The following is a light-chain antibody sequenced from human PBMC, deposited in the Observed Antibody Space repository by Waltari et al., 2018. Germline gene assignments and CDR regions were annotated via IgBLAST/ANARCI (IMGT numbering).Light chain of an antibody. Sequence: DIQMTQSPSSLSASVRDRFTITCQASQDISNYLNWYQQKPGKAPKLLIYDASNLETGVPSRFSGSGSGTDFTFTISSLQPEDIATYYCQQYDNPLFTFGPGTKVDIK. CDR3: QQYDNPLFT. J-gene: IGKJ3*01. CDR2: DAS. V-gene: IGKV1-33*01. CDR1: QDISNY.